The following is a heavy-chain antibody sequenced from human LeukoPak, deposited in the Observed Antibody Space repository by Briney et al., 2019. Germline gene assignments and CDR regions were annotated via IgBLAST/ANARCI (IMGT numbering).Heavy chain of an antibody. CDR2: IYYSGST. Sequence: SETLSLTCTVSGGSISSYYWSWIRQPPGKGLEWIGYIYYSGSTNYNPSLKSRVTISVDTSKNQFSLKLSSVTAADTAVYYCARASAMNSSSSFDYWGQGTLVTVSS. J-gene: IGHJ4*02. CDR3: ARASAMNSSSSFDY. V-gene: IGHV4-59*01. CDR1: GGSISSYY. D-gene: IGHD6-6*01.